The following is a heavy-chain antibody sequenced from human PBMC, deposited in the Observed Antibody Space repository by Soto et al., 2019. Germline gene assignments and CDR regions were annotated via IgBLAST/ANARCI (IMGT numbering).Heavy chain of an antibody. CDR3: TREPIAGTTGLDS. V-gene: IGHV3-23*01. CDR2: ISVSDVFI. D-gene: IGHD1-1*01. Sequence: GGSLRRSCAASGFNVGAFAVNWVRQAPGKGLEWVAGISVSDVFIYYSDSVRGRFYISRDASENILYLQMNSLRVDDTALYYGTREPIAGTTGLDSWGPGTLVTVSS. J-gene: IGHJ4*02. CDR1: GFNVGAFA.